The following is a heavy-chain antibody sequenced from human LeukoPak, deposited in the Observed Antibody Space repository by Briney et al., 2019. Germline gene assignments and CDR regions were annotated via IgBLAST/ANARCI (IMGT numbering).Heavy chain of an antibody. J-gene: IGHJ4*02. V-gene: IGHV1-2*02. Sequence: ASVKVSCKASGYTFTGFYMHWVRQAPGQGLEWMGWINPNTGGTNYAQSFQGRVVMTRDTSINTAYKELSSLSSDDTALYYCASLGDYYGSGSYAPFDYWGQGTLVTVSS. CDR1: GYTFTGFY. CDR3: ASLGDYYGSGSYAPFDY. CDR2: INPNTGGT. D-gene: IGHD3-10*01.